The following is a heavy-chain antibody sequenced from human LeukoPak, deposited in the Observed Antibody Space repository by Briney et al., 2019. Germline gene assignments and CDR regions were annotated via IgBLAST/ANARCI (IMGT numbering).Heavy chain of an antibody. V-gene: IGHV3-43*01. Sequence: GGSLRLSCAASGFTFDDYTMHWVRQAPGKGLEWVSLISWDGGSTYYADSVKGRFTISTDNANNSLYLQMNSLRAEDTAVYYCARSLRNAFDIWGQGTMVTVSS. CDR1: GFTFDDYT. D-gene: IGHD3-3*01. J-gene: IGHJ3*02. CDR3: ARSLRNAFDI. CDR2: ISWDGGST.